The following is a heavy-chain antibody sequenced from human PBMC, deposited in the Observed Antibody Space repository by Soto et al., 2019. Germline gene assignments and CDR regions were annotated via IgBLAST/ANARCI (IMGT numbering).Heavy chain of an antibody. CDR1: VFTFTSSA. V-gene: IGHV1-58*02. CDR2: IVVGSGNT. J-gene: IGHJ4*02. CDR3: AAGRAYSGYAFPFDY. D-gene: IGHD5-12*01. Sequence: SVKVSCKASVFTFTSSAMQWVRQARGQRLEWIGWIVVGSGNTNYAQKFQERVTITRDMSTSTAYMELSSLRSEDTAVYYCAAGRAYSGYAFPFDYWGQGTLVTVSS.